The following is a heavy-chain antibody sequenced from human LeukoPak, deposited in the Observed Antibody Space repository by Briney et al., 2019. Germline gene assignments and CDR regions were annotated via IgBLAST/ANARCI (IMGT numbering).Heavy chain of an antibody. J-gene: IGHJ5*02. D-gene: IGHD4-17*01. V-gene: IGHV3-74*01. CDR3: ARDAYTTTSNWLDP. CDR2: ITGDGSDI. Sequence: PRGSLRVSCEASGFTLNKYWMHWVRQAPGKGLVWVSRITGDGSDIAYADSVKGRFTVSRDDAKNTLFLQMTSLRVEDTAIYYCARDAYTTTSNWLDPWGQGTLITVSS. CDR1: GFTLNKYW.